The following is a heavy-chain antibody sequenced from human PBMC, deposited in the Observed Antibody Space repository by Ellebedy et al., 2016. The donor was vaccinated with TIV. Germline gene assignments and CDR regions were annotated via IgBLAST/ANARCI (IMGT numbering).Heavy chain of an antibody. V-gene: IGHV3-23*01. CDR2: ISGSGGGT. CDR1: GFTFSRYG. CDR3: ARSAVVTPACMDV. Sequence: GESLKISCGASGFTFSRYGMSWVRQAPGKGLEWVSGISGSGGGTYYADSVKGRFTMSGDNSNNTLYLKMNSLRAEDTAVYYCARSAVVTPACMDVWGQGTTVTVSS. D-gene: IGHD3-22*01. J-gene: IGHJ6*02.